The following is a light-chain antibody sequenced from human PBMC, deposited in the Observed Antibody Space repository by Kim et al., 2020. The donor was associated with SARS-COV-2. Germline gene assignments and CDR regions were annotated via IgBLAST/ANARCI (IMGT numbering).Light chain of an antibody. CDR2: EVS. V-gene: IGLV2-23*02. CDR1: SSDVGSHNL. J-gene: IGLJ1*01. CDR3: CSHGDSYV. Sequence: QSALTQPAAVSGSPGQSITISCTGTSSDVGSHNLVSWYQQSPDKVPKLLIYEVSKRPSGVSHRFSGSKSGNTASLTISGLQTEDEADYYCCSHGDSYVFGTGTKVTVL.